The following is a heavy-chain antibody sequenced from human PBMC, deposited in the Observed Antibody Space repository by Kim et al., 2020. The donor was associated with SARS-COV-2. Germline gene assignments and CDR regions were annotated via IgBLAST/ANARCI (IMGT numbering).Heavy chain of an antibody. J-gene: IGHJ6*02. CDR3: ARVWNYDSSNYYYYGMDV. CDR2: INAGNGNT. Sequence: ASVKVSCKASGYTFTSYAMHWVRQAPGQRLEWMGWINAGNGNTKYSQKFQGRVTITRDTSASTAYMELSSLRSEDTAVYYCARVWNYDSSNYYYYGMDVWGQGTTVTVSS. V-gene: IGHV1-3*01. CDR1: GYTFTSYA. D-gene: IGHD3-22*01.